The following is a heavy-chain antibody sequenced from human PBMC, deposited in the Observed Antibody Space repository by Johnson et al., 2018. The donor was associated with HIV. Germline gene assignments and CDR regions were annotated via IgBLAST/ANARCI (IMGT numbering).Heavy chain of an antibody. D-gene: IGHD6-13*01. J-gene: IGHJ3*02. CDR3: AKVSRQISSWYDAFDI. CDR1: GFTFSSYG. V-gene: IGHV3-33*06. Sequence: QVQLVESGGGVVQPGRSLRLSCAASGFTFSSYGMHWVRQAPGKGLEWVAVIWYDGSNKYYADSVKGRFTISRDNSKNTLYLQMNSLRAEDTAVYYCAKVSRQISSWYDAFDIWGQGTMVTVSS. CDR2: IWYDGSNK.